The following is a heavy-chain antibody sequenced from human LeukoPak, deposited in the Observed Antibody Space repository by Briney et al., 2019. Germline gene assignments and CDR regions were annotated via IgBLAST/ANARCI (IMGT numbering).Heavy chain of an antibody. J-gene: IGHJ4*02. CDR3: AREVDIVVVPAALDY. D-gene: IGHD2-2*01. Sequence: GGSLRLSCAASGFTFSSYAMSWVRQAPGKGLEWVSVISGSGGSTYYADSVKGRFTISRDNSKNTLYLQMNSLRAEDTAVYYCAREVDIVVVPAALDYWGQGTLVTVSS. V-gene: IGHV3-23*01. CDR2: ISGSGGST. CDR1: GFTFSSYA.